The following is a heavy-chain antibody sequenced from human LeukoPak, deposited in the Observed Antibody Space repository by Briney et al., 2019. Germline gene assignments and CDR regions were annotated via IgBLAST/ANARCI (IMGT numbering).Heavy chain of an antibody. D-gene: IGHD3-10*01. CDR2: ISSSSSYI. CDR1: GFTFSSYS. Sequence: GGSLRLSCAASGFTFSSYSMNWVRQAPGKGLEWVSSISSSSSYIYYADSVKGRFTISRDNSKNSLYLQMNSLRAEDTAVYYCARHSPAGFGELSYPNWGQGTLVTVSS. J-gene: IGHJ4*02. V-gene: IGHV3-21*01. CDR3: ARHSPAGFGELSYPN.